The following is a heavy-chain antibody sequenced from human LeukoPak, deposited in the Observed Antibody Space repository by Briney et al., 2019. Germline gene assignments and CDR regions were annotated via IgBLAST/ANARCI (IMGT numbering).Heavy chain of an antibody. J-gene: IGHJ6*03. V-gene: IGHV1-8*01. D-gene: IGHD3-10*01. CDR2: MNPNSGNT. CDR3: ARRIHSLWFGELSVFYYYYMDV. Sequence: ASVKVSCKASGYTFTSYDINWVRQATGQGLEWMGWMNPNSGNTGYAQKFQGRVTMTRNNSISTAYMELSSLRSEDTAVYYCARRIHSLWFGELSVFYYYYMDVWGKGTTVTVSS. CDR1: GYTFTSYD.